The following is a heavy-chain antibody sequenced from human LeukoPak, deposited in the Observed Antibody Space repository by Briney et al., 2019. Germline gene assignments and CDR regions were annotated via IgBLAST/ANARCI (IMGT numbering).Heavy chain of an antibody. D-gene: IGHD4-17*01. CDR1: GFTFSNYA. CDR3: ARDLWGITVTTDYFDS. Sequence: GGSLRLSCAASGFTFSNYAMHWVRQAPGKELEWVALISYDGSNRDYADSVKGRFTISRDDSKNTLYLQMISLRAEDMAVYYCARDLWGITVTTDYFDSWGQGTLVTVSS. V-gene: IGHV3-30*04. J-gene: IGHJ4*02. CDR2: ISYDGSNR.